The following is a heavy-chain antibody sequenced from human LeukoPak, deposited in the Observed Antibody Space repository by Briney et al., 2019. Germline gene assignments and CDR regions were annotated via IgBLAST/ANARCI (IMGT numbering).Heavy chain of an antibody. CDR3: ARDPTVTNFHDAFDI. J-gene: IGHJ3*02. Sequence: PGGSLRLSRAASGFTFSSYWMSWVRQAPGKGLEWVATIKQDGSQKEYVDSVKGRFTIPRDNAKNSLYLQMNSLRAEDTAVYYCARDPTVTNFHDAFDIWGQGTMVTVSS. V-gene: IGHV3-7*05. D-gene: IGHD4-17*01. CDR1: GFTFSSYW. CDR2: IKQDGSQK.